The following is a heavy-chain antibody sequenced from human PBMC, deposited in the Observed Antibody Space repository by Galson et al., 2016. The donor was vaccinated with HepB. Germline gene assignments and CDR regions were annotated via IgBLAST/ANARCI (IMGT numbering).Heavy chain of an antibody. CDR3: ARGRFCSTTTCYIRAGKTNWFDP. CDR2: ISQDGSEK. Sequence: SLRLSCAASGFSFSNYWMSWVRQAPGKGLEWVAYISQDGSEKYYVDSVKGRFTISRDNAKHSLFLQMNGLRAEDSAVYYCARGRFCSTTTCYIRAGKTNWFDPWGQGTLVTVSS. CDR1: GFSFSNYW. V-gene: IGHV3-7*01. J-gene: IGHJ5*02. D-gene: IGHD2-2*02.